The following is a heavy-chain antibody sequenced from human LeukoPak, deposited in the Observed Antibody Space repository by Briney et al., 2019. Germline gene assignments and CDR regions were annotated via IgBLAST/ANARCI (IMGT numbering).Heavy chain of an antibody. Sequence: GGSLRLSCAASGFTFSSYGMHWVRQAPGKGLEWVAVISYDGSNKYYADSVKGRFTISRDNSKNTLYPQMNSLRAEDTAVYYCARVAYYYDSSGYYPDFDYWGQGTLVTVSS. J-gene: IGHJ4*02. CDR2: ISYDGSNK. CDR1: GFTFSSYG. V-gene: IGHV3-30*03. D-gene: IGHD3-22*01. CDR3: ARVAYYYDSSGYYPDFDY.